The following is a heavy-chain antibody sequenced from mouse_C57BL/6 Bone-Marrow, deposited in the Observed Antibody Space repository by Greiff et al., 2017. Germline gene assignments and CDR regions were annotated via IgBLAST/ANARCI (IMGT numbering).Heavy chain of an antibody. V-gene: IGHV1-62-2*01. D-gene: IGHD3-3*01. Sequence: QVQLQQSGAELVKPGASVKLSCKASGYTFTEYTIHWVKQRSGQGLAWIGWFYPGSGSIKYNEKFKDKATLTADKSSSTVYMELSRLTSEDSAVYFCATRTGARGAMDYWGQGTSVTVSS. CDR1: GYTFTEYT. CDR2: FYPGSGSI. CDR3: ATRTGARGAMDY. J-gene: IGHJ4*01.